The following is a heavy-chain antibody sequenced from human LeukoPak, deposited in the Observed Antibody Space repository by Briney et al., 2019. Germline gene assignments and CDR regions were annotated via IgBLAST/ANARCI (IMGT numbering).Heavy chain of an antibody. CDR2: ISGSGGST. CDR1: GFTFGSYA. V-gene: IGHV3-23*01. Sequence: GGSLRLSCAASGFTFGSYAMSWVRQAPGKGLEWVSAISGSGGSTYYADSVKGRFTISRDNSKNTLYLQMNSLRAEDTAVYYCAKEGVVDCSGGSCYSEPYYFDYWGQGTLVTVSS. D-gene: IGHD2-15*01. CDR3: AKEGVVDCSGGSCYSEPYYFDY. J-gene: IGHJ4*02.